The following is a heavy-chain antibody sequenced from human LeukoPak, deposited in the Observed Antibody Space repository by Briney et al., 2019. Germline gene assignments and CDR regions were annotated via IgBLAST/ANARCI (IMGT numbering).Heavy chain of an antibody. Sequence: GGSLRLSCAASGFTFSNYGMSWVRQAPGKGLEWVSTLSRSGDSPYYADSVKGRFTISRDNSKNTVYLQVNSLRAEDTAVYYCAKDWGVSYYYDSSGYSTWGQGTMVTVSS. CDR2: LSRSGDSP. CDR1: GFTFSNYG. V-gene: IGHV3-23*01. J-gene: IGHJ3*01. D-gene: IGHD3-22*01. CDR3: AKDWGVSYYYDSSGYST.